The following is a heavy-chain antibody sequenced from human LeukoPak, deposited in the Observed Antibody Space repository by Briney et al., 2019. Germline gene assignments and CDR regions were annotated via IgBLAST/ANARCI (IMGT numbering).Heavy chain of an antibody. CDR2: ISGSGGST. J-gene: IGHJ4*02. CDR3: AKDYRVREVDY. CDR1: GFTFSSNV. V-gene: IGHV3-23*01. D-gene: IGHD3-10*01. Sequence: GGSLRLSCAASGFTFSSNVMSWVRQAPGKGLEWVSAISGSGGSTYYADSVKGRFTISRDNSKNTLYLQMNSLRAEDTAVYYCAKDYRVREVDYWGQGTLVTVSS.